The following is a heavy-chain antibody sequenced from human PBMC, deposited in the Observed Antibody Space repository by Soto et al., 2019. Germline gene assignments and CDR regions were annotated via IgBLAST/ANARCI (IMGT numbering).Heavy chain of an antibody. CDR3: ARDKITGPFDN. CDR1: GGSFSGYY. CDR2: INHSGST. V-gene: IGHV4-34*01. D-gene: IGHD2-8*02. J-gene: IGHJ4*02. Sequence: QVQLQQWGAGLLKPSETLSLTCAVYGGSFSGYYWTWIRQPSGTGLEWIGEINHSGSTNYNLSLTSRVTMSVDTAKNHFSLKLTSVTAADSAVYYCARDKITGPFDNWGQVTLVTVSS.